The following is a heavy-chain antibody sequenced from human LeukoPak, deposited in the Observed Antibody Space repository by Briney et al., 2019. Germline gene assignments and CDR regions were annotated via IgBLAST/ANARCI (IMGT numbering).Heavy chain of an antibody. V-gene: IGHV4-59*08. CDR2: IYYSGST. CDR3: ASAGPTIAAATGDWFDP. Sequence: PSETLSLTCTVSGGSISSYYWSWIRQPPGKGLEWIGYIYYSGSTNYNPSLKSRVTISVDTSKNQFSLKLSSVTAADTAVYYCASAGPTIAAATGDWFDPWGQGTLVTVSS. CDR1: GGSISSYY. D-gene: IGHD6-13*01. J-gene: IGHJ5*02.